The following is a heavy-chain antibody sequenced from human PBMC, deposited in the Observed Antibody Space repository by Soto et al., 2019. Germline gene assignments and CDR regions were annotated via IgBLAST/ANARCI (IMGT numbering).Heavy chain of an antibody. CDR2: ISYDGSNK. Sequence: GGSLRLSCAASGFTFSSYGMHWVRQAPGKGLEWVAVISYDGSNKYYADSVKGRFTISRDNSKNTLYLQMNSLRAEDTAVYYCAKDMVRGVTTIGPLFENWGQGTLVTVSS. D-gene: IGHD3-10*01. V-gene: IGHV3-30*18. CDR1: GFTFSSYG. CDR3: AKDMVRGVTTIGPLFEN. J-gene: IGHJ4*02.